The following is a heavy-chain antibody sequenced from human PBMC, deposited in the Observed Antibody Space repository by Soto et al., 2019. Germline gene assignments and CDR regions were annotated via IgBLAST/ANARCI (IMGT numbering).Heavy chain of an antibody. V-gene: IGHV3-23*01. CDR1: GFTFSSYA. Sequence: PGGSLRLSCAASGFTFSSYAMSWVRQAPGKGLEWVSAISGSGGSTYYADSVKGRFTISRDNSKNTLYLQMNSLRAEDTAVYYCAKATARGSYWPAAFDIWGQGTMVTVSS. D-gene: IGHD1-26*01. CDR2: ISGSGGST. J-gene: IGHJ3*02. CDR3: AKATARGSYWPAAFDI.